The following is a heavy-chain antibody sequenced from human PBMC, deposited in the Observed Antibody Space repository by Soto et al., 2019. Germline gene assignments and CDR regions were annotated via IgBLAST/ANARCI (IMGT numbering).Heavy chain of an antibody. CDR3: ARDLTEVEMATTRWNY. CDR1: GYTFTSYG. Sequence: QVQLVQSGAEVKKPGASVKVSCKASGYTFTSYGISWVRQAPGQGLEWMGWISAYNGNTNYAQKLQGRVTMTTDTATSTAYMELRSLRSDDTAVYYCARDLTEVEMATTRWNYWGQGTLVTVSS. J-gene: IGHJ4*02. D-gene: IGHD5-12*01. V-gene: IGHV1-18*04. CDR2: ISAYNGNT.